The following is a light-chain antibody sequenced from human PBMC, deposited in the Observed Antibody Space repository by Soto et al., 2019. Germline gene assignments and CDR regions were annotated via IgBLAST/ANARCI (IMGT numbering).Light chain of an antibody. CDR1: RNISSW. V-gene: IGKV1-5*01. J-gene: IGKJ1*01. CDR3: QQYITYSET. Sequence: DIQMTQSPSTLSASVGDRVTITCRASRNISSWLAWYQQKPGKAPKVLIFDASSLESGVPSRFSGSGSETEFTLTISSLQPDEFATYYCQQYITYSETFGQGTKVEIK. CDR2: DAS.